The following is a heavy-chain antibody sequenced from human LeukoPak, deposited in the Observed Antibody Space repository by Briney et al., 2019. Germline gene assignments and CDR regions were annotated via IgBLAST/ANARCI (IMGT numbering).Heavy chain of an antibody. D-gene: IGHD6-6*01. V-gene: IGHV3-21*01. CDR3: ARDSYPYSSSSLSDY. CDR1: GFTFSSYA. J-gene: IGHJ4*02. CDR2: ISSSSSYI. Sequence: NAGGSLRLSCAASGFTFSSYAMNWVRQAPGKGLEWVSSISSSSSYIYYADSVKGRFTISRDNAKNSLYLQMNSLRAEDTAVYYCARDSYPYSSSSLSDYWGQGTLVTVSS.